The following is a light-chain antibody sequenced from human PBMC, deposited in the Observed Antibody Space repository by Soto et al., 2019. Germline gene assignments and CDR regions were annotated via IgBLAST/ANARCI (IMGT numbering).Light chain of an antibody. CDR2: GAS. V-gene: IGKV3-20*01. J-gene: IGKJ1*01. Sequence: EIVLTQSPGTLSLCPGEGATLSCRASQSINSFLACYQQRRGEAPRLLIHGASNSATGIPVSFSHSGLGRDFTLTISGLEHEDVAVYYCHQYGGSHRTLGQGTKVYIK. CDR1: QSINSF. CDR3: HQYGGSHRT.